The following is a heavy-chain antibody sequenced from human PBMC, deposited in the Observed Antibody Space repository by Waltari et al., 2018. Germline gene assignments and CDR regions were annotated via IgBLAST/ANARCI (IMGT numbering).Heavy chain of an antibody. Sequence: EVQLVESGGGLVQPGGSLRLSCAASGFTFSSYEMNWVRQAPGKGMERVSYISSSGSTIYYADSVKGRFTISRDNAKNSLYLQMNSLRAEDTAVYYCARVGHDFWSGYYTGIKTGHDYWGQGTLVTVSS. CDR2: ISSSGSTI. CDR1: GFTFSSYE. V-gene: IGHV3-48*03. CDR3: ARVGHDFWSGYYTGIKTGHDY. D-gene: IGHD3-3*01. J-gene: IGHJ4*02.